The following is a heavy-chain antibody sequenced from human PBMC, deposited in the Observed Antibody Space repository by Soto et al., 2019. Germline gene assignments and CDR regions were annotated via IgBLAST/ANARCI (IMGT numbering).Heavy chain of an antibody. J-gene: IGHJ5*02. V-gene: IGHV4-30-2*01. CDR3: ARVAGDGWYDA. CDR2: VFLNGST. CDR1: GGSIASGGYS. Sequence: QVRLQESGTGLVNTSQTLSLTCAVSGGSIASGGYSWSWVRQPPGRGLEWIGHVFLNGSTHYGPSLKGRITVSLDRSKDQFSLKLSSVTAADTAVYFCARVAGDGWYDAWGQGILVTVSS.